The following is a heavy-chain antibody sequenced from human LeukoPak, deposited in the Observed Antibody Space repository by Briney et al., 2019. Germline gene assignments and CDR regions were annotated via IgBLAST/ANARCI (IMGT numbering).Heavy chain of an antibody. J-gene: IGHJ4*02. D-gene: IGHD5-24*01. V-gene: IGHV4-34*01. CDR1: GGSFSGYY. Sequence: SETLSLTCAVYGGSFSGYYWSWIRQPPGKGLEWIGEINHSGSTNYNPSLKSRVTISVDTSKNQFSLKLSSVTAADTAVYYCARDGYTHNWGHWGQGTLVTVSS. CDR3: ARDGYTHNWGH. CDR2: INHSGST.